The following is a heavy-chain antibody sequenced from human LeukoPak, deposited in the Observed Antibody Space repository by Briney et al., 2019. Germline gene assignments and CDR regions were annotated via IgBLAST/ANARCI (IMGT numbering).Heavy chain of an antibody. V-gene: IGHV3-30*02. CDR2: IRYDGSNK. D-gene: IGHD6-19*01. J-gene: IGHJ3*02. CDR1: GFTFSSYG. CDR3: AKDLGWSFAFDI. Sequence: GGSLRLSCAASGFTFSSYGMHWVRQAPGKGLEWVAFIRYDGSNKYYADSVKGRFTISRDNSKNTLYLQMNSLRAEDTAVYYCAKDLGWSFAFDIWGQGTMVTVSS.